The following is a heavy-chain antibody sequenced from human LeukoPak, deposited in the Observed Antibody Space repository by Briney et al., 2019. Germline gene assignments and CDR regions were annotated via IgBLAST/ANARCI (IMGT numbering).Heavy chain of an antibody. D-gene: IGHD3-3*01. Sequence: PSETLSLTCTVSGGSISNYYWTWMRQAPGKELEWIGYIYYSGNIKYNPSLESRVTISLDTSKNQFSLKLTSVTPADTAVYYCARELRNYGPRANWFDPWGQGTLVTVSS. CDR3: ARELRNYGPRANWFDP. J-gene: IGHJ5*02. CDR1: GGSISNYY. V-gene: IGHV4-59*01. CDR2: IYYSGNI.